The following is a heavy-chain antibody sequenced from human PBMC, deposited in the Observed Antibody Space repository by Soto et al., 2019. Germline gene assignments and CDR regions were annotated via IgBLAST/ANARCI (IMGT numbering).Heavy chain of an antibody. CDR3: ARHLTSRSSVVVITYFDY. D-gene: IGHD3-22*01. CDR1: GGSISSSSYY. V-gene: IGHV4-39*01. Sequence: SETLSLTCTVSGGSISSSSYYWGWIRQPPGKGLEWIGSIYYSGSTYYNLSLKSRVTISVDTSKNQFSLKLSSVTAADTAVYYCARHLTSRSSVVVITYFDYWGQGTLVTVSS. CDR2: IYYSGST. J-gene: IGHJ4*02.